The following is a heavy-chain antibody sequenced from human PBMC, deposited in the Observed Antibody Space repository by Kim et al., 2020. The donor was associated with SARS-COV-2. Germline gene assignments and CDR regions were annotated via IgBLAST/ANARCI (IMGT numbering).Heavy chain of an antibody. Sequence: YYSGSTYYTPSLNSRVTISVDTSKNQFSLKLSSVTAADTAVYYCARLYPNWGQGPLVTVSS. V-gene: IGHV4-39*01. CDR2: YYSGST. J-gene: IGHJ4*02. CDR3: ARLYPN.